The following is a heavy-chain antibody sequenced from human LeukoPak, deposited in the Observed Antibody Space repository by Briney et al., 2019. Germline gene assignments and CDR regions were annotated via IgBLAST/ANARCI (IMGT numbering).Heavy chain of an antibody. CDR1: GGSLSNDD. Sequence: SETLSLTRTVSGGSLSNDDWSWIRQPPGRGLEGIGYIYYNGMSNYNPSLKSRVAISVDTSKNQFSLKLSSVTAADTAFYYCARESPENGSGSPSFDFWGQGTLVTVSS. J-gene: IGHJ4*02. D-gene: IGHD3-10*01. V-gene: IGHV4-59*01. CDR2: IYYNGMS. CDR3: ARESPENGSGSPSFDF.